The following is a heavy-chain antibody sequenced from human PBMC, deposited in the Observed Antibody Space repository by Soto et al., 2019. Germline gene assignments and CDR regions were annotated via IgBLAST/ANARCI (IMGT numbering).Heavy chain of an antibody. CDR2: VSTSGST. CDR1: GASISNYY. J-gene: IGHJ1*01. D-gene: IGHD6-13*01. CDR3: ARERDGSSWSSAESLQY. V-gene: IGHV4-4*07. Sequence: SETLSLTCTVSGASISNYYWSWIRQPAGKGLEWIGRVSTSGSTNYNPSLKSRVTMTTDTSTSTAYMELRSLRSDDTAVFYCARERDGSSWSSAESLQYWGQGTLVTVSS.